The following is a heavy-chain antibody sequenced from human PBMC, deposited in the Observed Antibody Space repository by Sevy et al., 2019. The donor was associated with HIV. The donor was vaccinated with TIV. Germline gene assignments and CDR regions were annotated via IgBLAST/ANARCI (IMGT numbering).Heavy chain of an antibody. CDR1: GSINSYY. CDR3: ARPHSPYTSSSYFLN. Sequence: SETLSLTCSVSGSINSYYWSWIRQTPEKGLEWIGYIYYNGNTNHNPSLKSRVTMSIDTSKNQFSLKLCSVTAADTAVYYCARPHSPYTSSSYFLNWGQGILVNVSS. V-gene: IGHV4-59*08. J-gene: IGHJ1*01. CDR2: IYYNGNT. D-gene: IGHD6-6*01.